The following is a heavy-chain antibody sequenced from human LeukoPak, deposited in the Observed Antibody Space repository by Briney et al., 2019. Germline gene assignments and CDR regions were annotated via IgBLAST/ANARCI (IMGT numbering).Heavy chain of an antibody. CDR3: VRSFSGSREY. CDR2: INEPGTWP. CDR1: GFTLSNYW. V-gene: IGHV3-74*03. Sequence: GESLTLPCAASGFTLSNYWVHWDRQAPGEGLVWVSRINEPGTWPTYEDSVRGRFSISRDNAKNTVSLHMKNLRDEDTAVYYYVRSFSGSREYWGQGTLVTVSS. J-gene: IGHJ4*02. D-gene: IGHD1-1*01.